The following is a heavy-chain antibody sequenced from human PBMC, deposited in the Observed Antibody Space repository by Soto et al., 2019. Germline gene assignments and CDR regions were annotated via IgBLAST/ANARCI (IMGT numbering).Heavy chain of an antibody. V-gene: IGHV3-9*01. D-gene: IGHD2-15*01. CDR3: AQAMHGDGRGLDY. Sequence: EVQLVESGGGLVQPGRSLRLSCAASGFTFDDYAMHWVRQAPGKGLEWVSGISWNSGSIGYADSVKGRFNISRDNAKNSLYLQMNSLRAEDTALYYCAQAMHGDGRGLDYWVQGPLVTVSS. CDR2: ISWNSGSI. J-gene: IGHJ4*02. CDR1: GFTFDDYA.